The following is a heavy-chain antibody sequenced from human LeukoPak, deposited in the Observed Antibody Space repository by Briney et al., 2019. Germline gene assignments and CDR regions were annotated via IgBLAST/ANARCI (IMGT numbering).Heavy chain of an antibody. V-gene: IGHV3-21*01. CDR1: GLSFNTYS. Sequence: GGSLRLSCAASGLSFNTYSMNWVRQAPGKGLEWVSSISSTSAHIFYADSVKGRFSISRDNAKNSLYLQMNSLRVEVTAVYYCTSRYCTTTNCYSFDNWGQGTLVTVSS. D-gene: IGHD2-2*01. CDR2: ISSTSAHI. J-gene: IGHJ3*02. CDR3: TSRYCTTTNCYSFDN.